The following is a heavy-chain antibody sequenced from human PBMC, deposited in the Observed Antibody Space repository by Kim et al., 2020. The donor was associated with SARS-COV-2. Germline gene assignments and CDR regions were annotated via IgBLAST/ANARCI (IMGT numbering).Heavy chain of an antibody. CDR3: ARASSSSGVFDY. V-gene: IGHV4-61*02. D-gene: IGHD6-6*01. CDR2: IYTSGST. Sequence: SETLSLTCTVSGGSISSGSYYWSWIRQPAGKGLEWIGRIYTSGSTNYNPSLKSRVTISVDTSKNQFSLKLSSVTAADTAVYYCARASSSSGVFDYWGQGTLVTVSS. J-gene: IGHJ4*02. CDR1: GGSISSGSYY.